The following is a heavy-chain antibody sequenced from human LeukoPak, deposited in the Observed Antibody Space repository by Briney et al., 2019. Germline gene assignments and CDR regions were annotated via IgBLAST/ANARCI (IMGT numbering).Heavy chain of an antibody. V-gene: IGHV3-21*01. CDR3: ARAPIGWYYYDSSGYQGSYYFDY. D-gene: IGHD3-22*01. Sequence: PGGSLRLSCVASGFTFSSYSMNWVRQAPGKGLGWVSSISSSSSYIYYADSVKGGFTISRDNAKNSLYLQMNSLRAEDTAVYYCARAPIGWYYYDSSGYQGSYYFDYWGQGTLVTVSS. CDR2: ISSSSSYI. J-gene: IGHJ4*02. CDR1: GFTFSSYS.